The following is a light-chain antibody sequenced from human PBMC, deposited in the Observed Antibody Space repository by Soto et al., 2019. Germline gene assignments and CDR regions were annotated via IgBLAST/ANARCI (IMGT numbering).Light chain of an antibody. J-gene: IGLJ2*01. Sequence: QSALTKPASVSGSPGQSITISCTGTSSDVGGYNYVSWYQQHPGKAPKLMIYEVSNRTSGVSKRFSGSKSGNTASLTISGLQAEDEADYYFSSYTRSSPLVFGGGTKLTVL. CDR2: EVS. CDR3: SSYTRSSPLV. V-gene: IGLV2-14*01. CDR1: SSDVGGYNY.